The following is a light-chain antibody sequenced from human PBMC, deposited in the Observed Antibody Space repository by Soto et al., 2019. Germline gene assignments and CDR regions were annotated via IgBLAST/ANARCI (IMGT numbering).Light chain of an antibody. CDR1: SSDVGGYNY. V-gene: IGLV2-14*01. Sequence: QSALTQPASVSGSPGQSITISCTGTSSDVGGYNYVSWYQQHPGKAPKIIIYEVSYRPSGVSNRFSGSKSGNTASLTISGLQAEDEADYYCFSYTTSSTVVFGGGTKLTVL. CDR3: FSYTTSSTVV. J-gene: IGLJ3*02. CDR2: EVS.